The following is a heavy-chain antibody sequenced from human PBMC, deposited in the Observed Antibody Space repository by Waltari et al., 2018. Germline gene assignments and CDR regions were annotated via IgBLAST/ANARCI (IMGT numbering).Heavy chain of an antibody. CDR1: GGSISSYY. Sequence: QVQLQESGPGLVKPSETLSLTCTVSGGSISSYYWSWIRQPPGKGLEWIGYIYYSGSTNYNPSLKSRVTISVDTSKNQFSLKLSSVTAADTAVYYCASSRYSYGSFDYWGQGTLVTVSS. J-gene: IGHJ4*02. CDR3: ASSRYSYGSFDY. D-gene: IGHD5-18*01. V-gene: IGHV4-59*01. CDR2: IYYSGST.